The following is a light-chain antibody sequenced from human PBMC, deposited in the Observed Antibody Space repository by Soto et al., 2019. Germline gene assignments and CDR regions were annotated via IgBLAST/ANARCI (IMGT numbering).Light chain of an antibody. J-gene: IGKJ1*01. CDR2: KAS. V-gene: IGKV1-5*03. CDR1: QSISVW. CDR3: QQYGSSGT. Sequence: DIQMTQSPSTLSASVGDRVTITCRASQSISVWLAWYQQKAGKAPNLLIYKASRLESGVPSRFSGSGSETEFTLTISRLEPEDFAVYYCQQYGSSGTFGQGTKVEIK.